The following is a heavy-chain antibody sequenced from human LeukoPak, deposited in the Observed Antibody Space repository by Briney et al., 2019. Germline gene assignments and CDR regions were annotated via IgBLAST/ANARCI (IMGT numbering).Heavy chain of an antibody. CDR2: IYYSGST. D-gene: IGHD3-22*01. J-gene: IGHJ4*02. CDR1: GGSISSSSYY. CDR3: ARHYSSGYYCVDY. Sequence: TSETLSLTCTVSGGSISSSSYYWGWIRQPPGKGLEWIGSIYYSGSTYYNPSLKSRVTISVDTSKNQFSLKLSSVTAADTAVYYCARHYSSGYYCVDYWGQGTLATVSS. V-gene: IGHV4-39*01.